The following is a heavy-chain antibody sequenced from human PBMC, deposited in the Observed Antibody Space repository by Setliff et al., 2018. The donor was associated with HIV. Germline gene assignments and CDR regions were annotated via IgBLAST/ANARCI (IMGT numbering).Heavy chain of an antibody. Sequence: LRLSCAASGFTFSSYSMNWVRQAPGKGLEWVSFISPSGTYIHYADSLKGRFTISRDNAKNSLYLQMNSLRAEDTAVYYCARDPPWNYDSSGYPYYFDYWGQGTLVTVSS. J-gene: IGHJ4*02. V-gene: IGHV3-21*01. CDR2: ISPSGTYI. CDR1: GFTFSSYS. D-gene: IGHD3-22*01. CDR3: ARDPPWNYDSSGYPYYFDY.